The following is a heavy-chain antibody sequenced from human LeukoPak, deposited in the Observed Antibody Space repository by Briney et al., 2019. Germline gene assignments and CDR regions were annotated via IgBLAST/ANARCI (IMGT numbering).Heavy chain of an antibody. Sequence: GGSLRLSCTASGFSFNSYAMNWVRQAPGKGLEWVASIIGPGGDTYHAGSVRGRFTISRGNSKNTLYLQMSHLRVEDTALYYCANAAAERCASIKCYPFDSWGQGTLVAVSS. CDR1: GFSFNSYA. J-gene: IGHJ4*02. CDR2: IIGPGGDT. CDR3: ANAAAERCASIKCYPFDS. V-gene: IGHV3-23*01. D-gene: IGHD1-1*01.